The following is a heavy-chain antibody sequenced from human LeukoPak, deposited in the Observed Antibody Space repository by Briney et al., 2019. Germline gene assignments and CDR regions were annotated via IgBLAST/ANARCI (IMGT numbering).Heavy chain of an antibody. Sequence: SETLSLTCTVSGASISGHDRSWIRQPPGKGLEWIGFIYYSGTTNYNPYLESRVTISVDRATSQFSLTMLRGTAAAAAAEYYSRHLGGGIYYDNWGQGTLVTVSS. D-gene: IGHD3-16*01. V-gene: IGHV4-59*08. CDR1: GASISGHD. CDR2: IYYSGTT. CDR3: SRHLGGGIYYDN. J-gene: IGHJ4*02.